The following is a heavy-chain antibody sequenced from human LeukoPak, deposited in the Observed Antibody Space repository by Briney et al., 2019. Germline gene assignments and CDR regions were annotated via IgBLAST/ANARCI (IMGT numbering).Heavy chain of an antibody. D-gene: IGHD3-16*01. V-gene: IGHV3-7*01. CDR2: IKSGGSEK. Sequence: PGGSLRLPCAASGFSFPHNWMIWVRQAPGKGLEGVANIKSGGSEKYYVDSVEGRFTISRDNAKSTVSLQMDSLRGDDTDVYYCVSSLGSQSADHWGQGTLVTVSS. J-gene: IGHJ4*02. CDR1: GFSFPHNW. CDR3: VSSLGSQSADH.